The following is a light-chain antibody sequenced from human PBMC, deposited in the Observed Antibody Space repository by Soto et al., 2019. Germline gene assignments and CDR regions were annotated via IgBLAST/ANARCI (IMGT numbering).Light chain of an antibody. CDR2: DAS. V-gene: IGKV3-11*01. Sequence: EIGLTQSPATLALSPGERATLSCRASQSVSSYLAWYQQKPGQAPRLLIYDASNRATGIPARFSGSGSGTDFTLTISSLEPEDFAVYYCQQRSNWPLFGGGTKVDIK. J-gene: IGKJ4*02. CDR3: QQRSNWPL. CDR1: QSVSSY.